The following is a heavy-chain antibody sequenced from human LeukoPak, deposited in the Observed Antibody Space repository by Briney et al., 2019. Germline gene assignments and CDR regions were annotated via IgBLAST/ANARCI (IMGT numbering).Heavy chain of an antibody. D-gene: IGHD3-10*01. CDR1: GGTFSSYA. V-gene: IGHV1-69*13. CDR2: IIPIFGTA. J-gene: IGHJ6*04. CDR3: ARAPMVRGVKSLDV. Sequence: SVKVSCKASGGTFSSYAISWARQAPGQGLEWMGGIIPIFGTANYAQKFQGRVTITADESTSTAYMELSSLRSEDTAVYYCARAPMVRGVKSLDVWGKGTTVTVSS.